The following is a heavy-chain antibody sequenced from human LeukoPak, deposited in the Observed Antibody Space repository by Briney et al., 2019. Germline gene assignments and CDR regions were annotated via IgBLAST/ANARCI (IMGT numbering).Heavy chain of an antibody. D-gene: IGHD4-23*01. CDR3: ARSPPTTTVAYFDY. CDR1: GGSISSSSYY. V-gene: IGHV4-39*01. CDR2: IYYSGST. J-gene: IGHJ4*02. Sequence: SETLSLTCTVSGGSISSSSYYWGWIRQPPGKGLEWIGSIYYSGSTYYNPSLKSRVTISVDTSKNQFSLKLSSVTAADTAVYYCARSPPTTTVAYFDYWGQGTLVTVSS.